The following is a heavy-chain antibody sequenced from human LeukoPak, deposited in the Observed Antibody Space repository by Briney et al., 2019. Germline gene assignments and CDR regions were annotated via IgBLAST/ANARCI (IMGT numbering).Heavy chain of an antibody. CDR3: AKDSDSALY. J-gene: IGHJ4*02. Sequence: GGSMRLSCAASGFTFSIYAMSWVRQAEGNWLEWVSAISGSGGSTYYADSVKGRFTISRDNSKNTLYLQMNSLRAEDTAVYYCAKDSDSALYWGQGTLVTVSS. V-gene: IGHV3-23*01. CDR1: GFTFSIYA. CDR2: ISGSGGST.